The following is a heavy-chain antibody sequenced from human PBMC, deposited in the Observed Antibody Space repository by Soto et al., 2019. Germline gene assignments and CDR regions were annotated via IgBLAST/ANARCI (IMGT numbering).Heavy chain of an antibody. CDR3: AREDPVSFVTDV. V-gene: IGHV3-33*01. D-gene: IGHD1-26*01. Sequence: QVQLVESGGGVVQPGGSLRLSCAASGFTFSSHGMHWVRQAPGKGLESVAVIWYDGSNKNYADSVKGRFTISRDNSKNTLYLQMNSLRAEDTAVYYCAREDPVSFVTDVWGQGTTVTVSS. J-gene: IGHJ6*02. CDR2: IWYDGSNK. CDR1: GFTFSSHG.